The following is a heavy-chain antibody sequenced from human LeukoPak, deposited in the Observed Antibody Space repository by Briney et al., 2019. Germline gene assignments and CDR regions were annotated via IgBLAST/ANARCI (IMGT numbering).Heavy chain of an antibody. CDR2: ISSGSSYI. CDR1: GFTFSTYS. D-gene: IGHD4-17*01. Sequence: GGSLRLSCAASGFTFSTYSMNWVRQAPGKGLEWVSSISSGSSYISYADSVKGRFTVSRDNAKNSLYLQMNSLRAEDTAVYYWASIYGDHAVDFWGQGTLVTVSS. J-gene: IGHJ4*02. CDR3: ASIYGDHAVDF. V-gene: IGHV3-21*01.